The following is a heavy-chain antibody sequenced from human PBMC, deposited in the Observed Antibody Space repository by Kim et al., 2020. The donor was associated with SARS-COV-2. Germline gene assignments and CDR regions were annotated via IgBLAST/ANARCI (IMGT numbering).Heavy chain of an antibody. Sequence: YAKKFQGRVTMTRDTSTNTVYMELSSLRSEDTAVYYCARSTLYYYYGMDVWGQGTTVTVSS. J-gene: IGHJ6*02. CDR3: ARSTLYYYYGMDV. D-gene: IGHD2-2*01. V-gene: IGHV1-46*01.